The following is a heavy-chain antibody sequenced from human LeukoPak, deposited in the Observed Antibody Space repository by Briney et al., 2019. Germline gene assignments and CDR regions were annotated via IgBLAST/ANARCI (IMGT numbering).Heavy chain of an antibody. CDR1: GFTFDDYA. CDR2: ISWNSGSI. CDR3: AKATYSDILTGYYQFDY. D-gene: IGHD3-9*01. J-gene: IGHJ4*02. V-gene: IGHV3-9*01. Sequence: GGSLRLSCAASGFTFDDYAMHWVRQAPGKGLEWASGISWNSGSIGYADSVKGRFTISRDNAKNSLYLQMNSLRLEDTALYYCAKATYSDILTGYYQFDYWGQGTLVTVSS.